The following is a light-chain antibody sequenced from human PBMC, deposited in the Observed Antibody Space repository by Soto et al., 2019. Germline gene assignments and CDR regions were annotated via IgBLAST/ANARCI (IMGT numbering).Light chain of an antibody. Sequence: DIQMTQSPSTLSASVGDRVTITCRASQSISSWLAWYQQKPGKAPKLLIYKASSLESGVPTRFSGSGSGTAFTLTLCSLHPDDFASYYRQQYDSYPFTFGPGTKVDIK. J-gene: IGKJ3*01. CDR3: QQYDSYPFT. CDR1: QSISSW. V-gene: IGKV1-5*03. CDR2: KAS.